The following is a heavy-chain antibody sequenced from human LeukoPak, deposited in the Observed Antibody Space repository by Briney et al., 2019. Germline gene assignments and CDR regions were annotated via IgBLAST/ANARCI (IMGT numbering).Heavy chain of an antibody. J-gene: IGHJ4*02. CDR3: ARELPREVTLDY. V-gene: IGHV3-74*01. CDR2: INNGGVST. D-gene: IGHD2-21*02. CDR1: GFTFISYG. Sequence: GGSLRLSCAASGFTFISYGMQWVRQAPGKGLVWVSRINNGGVSTSYADSVRGRFTVSRDNGKSTLYLQMNSLRAEDTGVYYCARELPREVTLDYWGQGTLVTVSS.